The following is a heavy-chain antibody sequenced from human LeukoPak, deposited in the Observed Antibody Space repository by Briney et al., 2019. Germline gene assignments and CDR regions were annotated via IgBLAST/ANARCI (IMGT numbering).Heavy chain of an antibody. D-gene: IGHD2-2*01. CDR1: GGSISCGGCS. Sequence: PSETLSLTCTVSGGSISCGGCSWRWMRQHPGKGLDWIGYIYYRGSTYDKPSLKSRVTISVDTSKNQFSLKMNSVTAADTGVYYCARATRYCSSTSCGGGGFDSWGQGTMVTVSS. CDR3: ARATRYCSSTSCGGGGFDS. J-gene: IGHJ3*02. V-gene: IGHV4-31*03. CDR2: IYYRGST.